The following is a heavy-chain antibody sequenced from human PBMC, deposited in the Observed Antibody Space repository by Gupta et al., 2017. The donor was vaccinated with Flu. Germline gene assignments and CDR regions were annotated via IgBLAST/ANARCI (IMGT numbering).Heavy chain of an antibody. V-gene: IGHV3-23*01. CDR1: GFPFGSYA. J-gene: IGHJ4*02. Sequence: EVQLLESGGGSVQPGGSLRLSSAACGFPFGSYAMRWVRQAPGKGLEWVSAISGSGGSTYYADTVKGRFTISKDNSKNTLYLQMNSLRAEDTAVYYCAKTSIAARPEDYWGQGTLVTVSS. CDR2: ISGSGGST. D-gene: IGHD6-6*01. CDR3: AKTSIAARPEDY.